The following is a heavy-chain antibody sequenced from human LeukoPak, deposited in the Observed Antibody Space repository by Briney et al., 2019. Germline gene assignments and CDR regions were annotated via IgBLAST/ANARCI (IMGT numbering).Heavy chain of an antibody. V-gene: IGHV5-10-1*01. Sequence: GESLKISCKGSGYSFTSYWIIWVRQMPGKDLEWMARIDPTDSYTNYSPSFQGHVTISADTSISTAYLQWSSLKALDTAMYYCARGPSGLDVWGQGTPVTVSS. CDR3: ARGPSGLDV. CDR1: GYSFTSYW. J-gene: IGHJ6*02. CDR2: IDPTDSYT.